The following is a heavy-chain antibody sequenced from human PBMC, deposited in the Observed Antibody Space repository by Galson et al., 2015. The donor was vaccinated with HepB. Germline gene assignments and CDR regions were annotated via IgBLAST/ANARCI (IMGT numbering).Heavy chain of an antibody. D-gene: IGHD6-19*01. J-gene: IGHJ4*02. CDR2: ISWNSGSI. V-gene: IGHV3-9*01. Sequence: SLRLSCAASGFTFDDYAMHWVRQAPGKGLEWVSGISWNSGSIGYADSVKGRFTISRGNAKNSLYLQMNSLRAEDTALYYCAKDESSGPLDYWGQGTLVTVSS. CDR1: GFTFDDYA. CDR3: AKDESSGPLDY.